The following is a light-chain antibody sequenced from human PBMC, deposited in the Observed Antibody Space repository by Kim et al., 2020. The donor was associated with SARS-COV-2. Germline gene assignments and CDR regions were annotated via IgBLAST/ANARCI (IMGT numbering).Light chain of an antibody. CDR2: EDN. V-gene: IGLV6-57*02. CDR3: QSYDGINWV. Sequence: GKTRTISCTASSCSIASNYVQWYQQRPGRAPTTVIYEDNLSPSGVPDRFSGSIDTSTNSASLTISGLKTEDEADYYCQSYDGINWVFGGGTQLTVL. J-gene: IGLJ3*02. CDR1: SCSIASNY.